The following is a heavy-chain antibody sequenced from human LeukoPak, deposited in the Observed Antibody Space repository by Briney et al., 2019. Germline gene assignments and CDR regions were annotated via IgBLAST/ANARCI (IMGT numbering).Heavy chain of an antibody. CDR1: GGSISSSNYF. J-gene: IGHJ5*02. D-gene: IGHD6-19*01. V-gene: IGHV4-39*01. CDR3: ARRHSSGWYER. Sequence: SETLSLTCTVSGGSISSSNYFLGWIRPPPGKGLDWIGSISYSGRTYYHTSLESRVTISVDTSKNHFSLKVISVTAADTALYYCARRHSSGWYERWGQGTLVTVSS. CDR2: ISYSGRT.